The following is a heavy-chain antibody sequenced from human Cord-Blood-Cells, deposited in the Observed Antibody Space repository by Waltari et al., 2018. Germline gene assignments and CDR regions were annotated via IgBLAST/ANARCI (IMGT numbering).Heavy chain of an antibody. CDR2: IYYSGST. CDR3: ARVITMVRGVIIDY. Sequence: QLQLQESGPGLVKPSETLSLTCTVSGGSISSSGYYWGWIRQPPGKGLEWIGSIYYSGSTYYNPSLKSRVTISVDTSKNQFSLKLSSVTAADTAVYYCARVITMVRGVIIDYWGQGTLVTVSS. D-gene: IGHD3-10*01. J-gene: IGHJ4*02. V-gene: IGHV4-39*07. CDR1: GGSISSSGYY.